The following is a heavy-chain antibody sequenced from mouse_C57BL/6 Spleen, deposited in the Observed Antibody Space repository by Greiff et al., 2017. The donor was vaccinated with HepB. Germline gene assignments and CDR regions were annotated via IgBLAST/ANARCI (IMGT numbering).Heavy chain of an antibody. CDR3: ARLGYGSRFDY. V-gene: IGHV1-69*01. J-gene: IGHJ2*01. Sequence: VQLQQSGAELVMPGASVKLSCKASGYTFTSYWMHWVKQRPGQGLEWIGEIDPSDSYTNYNQKFKGKSTLTVDKSSSTAYMQLSSLTSEDSAVYYCARLGYGSRFDYWGQGTTLTVSS. CDR1: GYTFTSYW. D-gene: IGHD1-1*01. CDR2: IDPSDSYT.